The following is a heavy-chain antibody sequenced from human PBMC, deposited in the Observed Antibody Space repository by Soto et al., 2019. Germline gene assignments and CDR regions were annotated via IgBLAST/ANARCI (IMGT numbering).Heavy chain of an antibody. J-gene: IGHJ5*02. CDR3: AAGQQLVRSGWFDP. D-gene: IGHD6-13*01. V-gene: IGHV4-59*01. CDR2: IYYSGST. CDR1: GGSISSYY. Sequence: SETLSLTCTVSGGSISSYYWSWIRQPPRKGLEWIGYIYYSGSTNYNPSLKSRVTISVDTSKNQFSLKLSSVTAADTAVYYCAAGQQLVRSGWFDPWGRGTLVTVSS.